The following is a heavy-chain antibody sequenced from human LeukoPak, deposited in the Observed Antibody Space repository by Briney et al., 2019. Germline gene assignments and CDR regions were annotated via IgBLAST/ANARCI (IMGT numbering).Heavy chain of an antibody. CDR3: ARGTPIVVAPAALIGPGNNRFDP. Sequence: ASVKVSCKDSGYTFTSYDINVVRQATGQGLEWMAWMTPNSGNTGYAQKFQGRVTITRNTSISTAYMELRPMTSEDTAVYSCARGTPIVVAPAALIGPGNNRFDPWGQGTLVTASS. D-gene: IGHD2-2*01. J-gene: IGHJ5*02. CDR1: GYTFTSYD. CDR2: MTPNSGNT. V-gene: IGHV1-8*03.